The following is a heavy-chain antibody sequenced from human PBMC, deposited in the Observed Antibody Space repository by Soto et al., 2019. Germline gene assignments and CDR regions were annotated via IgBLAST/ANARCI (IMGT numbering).Heavy chain of an antibody. CDR3: ARASYNYYYDSSGYSAWFDY. V-gene: IGHV1-69*01. CDR1: GGTFSSYA. J-gene: IGHJ4*02. D-gene: IGHD3-22*01. CDR2: IIPIFGTA. Sequence: QVQLVQSGAEVKKPVSSVKVSCKASGGTFSSYAISWVRQAPGQGLEWMGGIIPIFGTANYAQKFQGRVTITADESTSTAYMELSSLRSEDTAVYYCARASYNYYYDSSGYSAWFDYWGQGTLVTVSS.